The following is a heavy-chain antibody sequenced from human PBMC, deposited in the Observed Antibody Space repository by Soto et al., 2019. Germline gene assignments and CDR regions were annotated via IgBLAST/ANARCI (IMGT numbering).Heavy chain of an antibody. Sequence: GGSLRLSCVISRLTFSNYALNWVRQAPGKGLEWVSSISGSGDTTYYADSVKGRFTISRDNSKNTLYLQMNSLRAEDTAVYYCAKRVLVPAAVPYYYYGMDVWGQGTTVTVSS. D-gene: IGHD2-2*01. CDR1: RLTFSNYA. V-gene: IGHV3-23*01. CDR2: ISGSGDTT. J-gene: IGHJ6*02. CDR3: AKRVLVPAAVPYYYYGMDV.